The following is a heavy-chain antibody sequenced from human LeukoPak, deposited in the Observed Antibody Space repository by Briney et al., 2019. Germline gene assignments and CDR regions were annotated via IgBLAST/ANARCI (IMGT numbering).Heavy chain of an antibody. D-gene: IGHD3-9*01. Sequence: SETLSLTCAVYGGSFSDYWWSWIRQPPGKGLEWIGEINHSGTTNQNPSLKSRVTISADTSKNQFSLKLSSVTAADTAVYYCARGPSTDYDILTGYYYFDYWGQGTLVNVSS. CDR2: INHSGTT. J-gene: IGHJ4*02. CDR3: ARGPSTDYDILTGYYYFDY. V-gene: IGHV4-34*01. CDR1: GGSFSDYW.